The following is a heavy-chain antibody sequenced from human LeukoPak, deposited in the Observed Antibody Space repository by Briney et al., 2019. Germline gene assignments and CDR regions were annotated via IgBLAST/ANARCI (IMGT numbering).Heavy chain of an antibody. CDR2: INPNSGGT. J-gene: IGHJ6*03. D-gene: IGHD2-2*01. CDR1: GYTFTGYY. V-gene: IGHV1-2*02. Sequence: VASVKVSCKASGYTFTGYYMHWVRQAPGQGLEWMGWINPNSGGTNYAQKFQGRVTMTRDTSISTAYMELSRLRSDDTAVYYCARGPIIDIVVIPAAADYYHMDVWGKGTTVTVSS. CDR3: ARGPIIDIVVIPAAADYYHMDV.